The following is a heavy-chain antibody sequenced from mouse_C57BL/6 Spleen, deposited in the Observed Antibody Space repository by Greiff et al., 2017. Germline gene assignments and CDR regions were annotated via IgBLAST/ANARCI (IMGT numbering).Heavy chain of an antibody. CDR1: GFSFNTYA. J-gene: IGHJ4*01. CDR2: IRSKSNNYAT. V-gene: IGHV10-1*01. D-gene: IGHD3-1*01. CDR3: VRHPSGAMDY. Sequence: EVKVVESGGGLVQPKGSLKLSCAASGFSFNTYAMNWVRQAPGKGLEWVARIRSKSNNYATYYADSVKDRFTISRDDSESMLYLQMNNLKTEDTAMYYCVRHPSGAMDYWGQGTSVTVSS.